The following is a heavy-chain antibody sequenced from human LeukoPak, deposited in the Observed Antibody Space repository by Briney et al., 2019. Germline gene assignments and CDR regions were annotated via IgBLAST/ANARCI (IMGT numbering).Heavy chain of an antibody. Sequence: SETLSLTCTVSGGSISSTSHYWGWLRQPPGKGLEWIGSIYYSGSTYHSPSLKSRVTMSVDTSKNQFSLKLNSVTAADTAVYYCARATAFFDIWGQGTMVTVSS. J-gene: IGHJ3*02. CDR1: GGSISSTSHY. CDR3: ARATAFFDI. CDR2: IYYSGST. V-gene: IGHV4-39*07.